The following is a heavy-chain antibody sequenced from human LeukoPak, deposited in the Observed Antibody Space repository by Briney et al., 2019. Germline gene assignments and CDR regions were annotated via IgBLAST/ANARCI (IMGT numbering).Heavy chain of an antibody. Sequence: GGSLRLSCAASGFTFSSYSMNWVRQAPGKGLEWVSYISSSSSTIYYADSVKGRFTISRDNAKNSLYLQMNSLRAEDTAVYYCAREAYGDYVYYYYYMDVWGKGTTVTVSS. D-gene: IGHD4-17*01. CDR3: AREAYGDYVYYYYYMDV. V-gene: IGHV3-48*01. CDR1: GFTFSSYS. J-gene: IGHJ6*03. CDR2: ISSSSSTI.